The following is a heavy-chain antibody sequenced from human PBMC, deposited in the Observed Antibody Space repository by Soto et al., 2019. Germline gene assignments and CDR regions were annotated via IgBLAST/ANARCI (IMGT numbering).Heavy chain of an antibody. D-gene: IGHD4-17*01. CDR1: GGSISSYC. CDR2: IYYSGST. V-gene: IGHV4-59*01. Sequence: SETLSLTCSVSGGSISSYCWIWIRQPPGKGLEWIGYIYYSGSTNYNPSLKSRVTISVDTSKNQFSLKLSSVTAADTAVYYCARDRDYREDNLDYSGQRTLVTGSS. CDR3: ARDRDYREDNLDY. J-gene: IGHJ4*02.